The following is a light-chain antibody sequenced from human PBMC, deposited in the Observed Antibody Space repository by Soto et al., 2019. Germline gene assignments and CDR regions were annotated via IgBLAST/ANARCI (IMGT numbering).Light chain of an antibody. CDR1: QGISDW. J-gene: IGKJ1*01. V-gene: IGKV1-5*03. Sequence: DIQMTQSPSTLSASVGDRVTITCRASQGISDWLAWYQQKPGKAPKFLIYKASNLESGVPSRFSGSGSGPEFTLTISSVQPDDFATYYCQYYDSSSWTFGQGTKVEIK. CDR2: KAS. CDR3: QYYDSSSWT.